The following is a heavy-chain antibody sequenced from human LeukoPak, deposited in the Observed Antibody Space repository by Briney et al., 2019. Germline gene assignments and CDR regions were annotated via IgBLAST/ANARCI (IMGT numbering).Heavy chain of an antibody. CDR3: AKCSTSAYTTGWCNWIDP. J-gene: IGHJ5*02. Sequence: GGSLRLSCVASGFTFTSDAMNWVRQAPGKGLEWVSSTVSRGTTQYADSVKGRFTVSRDTSKNTLNLQMNSLRADDTAVYYCAKCSTSAYTTGWCNWIDPWGQGTLVTVSS. V-gene: IGHV3-23*01. CDR1: GFTFTSDA. CDR2: TVSRGTT. D-gene: IGHD6-19*01.